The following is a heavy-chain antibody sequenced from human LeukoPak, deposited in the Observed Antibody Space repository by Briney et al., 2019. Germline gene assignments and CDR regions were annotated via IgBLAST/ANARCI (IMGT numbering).Heavy chain of an antibody. CDR1: GFISSNVW. V-gene: IGHV3-7*01. D-gene: IGHD3-3*01. CDR2: IKQDGSQS. J-gene: IGHJ5*02. CDR3: ALEESGRSLDP. Sequence: GGSLRLSCAASGFISSNVWMSWVRQAPGKGLEWVANIKQDGSQSYYVDSVEGRFTISRDTARNSLHLQINSLRAEDTAMYYCALEESGRSLDPWGQGTLVTVSS.